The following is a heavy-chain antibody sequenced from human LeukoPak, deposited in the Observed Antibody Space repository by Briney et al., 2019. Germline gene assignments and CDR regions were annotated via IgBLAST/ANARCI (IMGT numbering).Heavy chain of an antibody. D-gene: IGHD6-6*01. J-gene: IGHJ6*03. V-gene: IGHV4-61*02. Sequence: PSETLSLTYTVSGGSISSGSYYWSWIRQPAGKGLEWIGRIYTSGSTNYNPSLKSRVTISVDTSKNQFSLKLSSVTAADTAVYYCARLRPGVAARPLYYYYYMDVWGKGTTVTVSS. CDR1: GGSISSGSYY. CDR3: ARLRPGVAARPLYYYYYMDV. CDR2: IYTSGST.